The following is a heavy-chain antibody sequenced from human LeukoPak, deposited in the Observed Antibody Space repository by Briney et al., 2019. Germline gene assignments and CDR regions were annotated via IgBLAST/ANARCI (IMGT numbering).Heavy chain of an antibody. J-gene: IGHJ4*02. V-gene: IGHV1-8*02. Sequence: ASVKVSCKASGYTFTGYYMHWVRQATGQGLEWMGWMNPNSGNTGYAQKFQGRVTMTRNTSISTAYMELSSLRSEDTAVYYCARGGLATIIWGQGTLVTVSS. D-gene: IGHD5-24*01. CDR1: GYTFTGYY. CDR3: ARGGLATII. CDR2: MNPNSGNT.